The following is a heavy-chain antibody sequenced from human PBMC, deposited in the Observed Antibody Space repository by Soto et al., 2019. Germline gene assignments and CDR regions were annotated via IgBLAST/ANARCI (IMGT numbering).Heavy chain of an antibody. Sequence: SVKVSCKASGGIFSSYAISWVRQAPGQGLEWMGGIIPIFGTANYAQKFQGRVTITADESTSTAYMELSSLRSEDTAVYYCSMRSITMVRGAPTPFYYYYGMDVWGQGTTVTVSS. J-gene: IGHJ6*02. D-gene: IGHD3-10*01. V-gene: IGHV1-69*13. CDR1: GGIFSSYA. CDR2: IIPIFGTA. CDR3: SMRSITMVRGAPTPFYYYYGMDV.